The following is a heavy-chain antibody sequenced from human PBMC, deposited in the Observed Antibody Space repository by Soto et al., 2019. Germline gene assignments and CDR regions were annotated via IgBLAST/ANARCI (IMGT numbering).Heavy chain of an antibody. CDR1: GFTFSSDA. Sequence: GSLRLSCAASGFTFSSDAMSWVRQAPGKGLEWVSAISGSGGSTYYADSVKGRFTISRDNSKNTLYLQMNSLRAEDTAVYYCANIAHNCVVVPAAMGCYDAFDIWGQGTMVTVSS. CDR3: ANIAHNCVVVPAAMGCYDAFDI. J-gene: IGHJ3*02. CDR2: ISGSGGST. D-gene: IGHD2-2*01. V-gene: IGHV3-23*01.